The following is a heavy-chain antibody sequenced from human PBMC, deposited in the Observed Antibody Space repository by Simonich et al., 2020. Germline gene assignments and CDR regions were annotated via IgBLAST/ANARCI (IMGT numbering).Heavy chain of an antibody. J-gene: IGHJ6*02. CDR1: GFSISSGYY. V-gene: IGHV4-38-2*01. Sequence: QVQLQESGPGLVKPSETLSLTCAVSGFSISSGYYWDWIRQPPGKGLEWIGSIYHSGRTYSNPSLKSRVTISVDTSKNQFSLKLSSVTAADTAVYYCARVGYSNYYYYGMDVWGQGTTVTVSS. CDR3: ARVGYSNYYYYGMDV. D-gene: IGHD6-13*01. CDR2: IYHSGRT.